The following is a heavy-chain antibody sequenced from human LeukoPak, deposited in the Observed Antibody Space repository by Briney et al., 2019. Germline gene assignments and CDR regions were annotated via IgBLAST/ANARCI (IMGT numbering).Heavy chain of an antibody. CDR3: AFSPLGFNYGYAY. J-gene: IGHJ4*02. Sequence: GGSLRLSCAASGFTFSSYAMSWVRQTPGKGLEWVSSLSDGGHSSFYADSVKGRFTIYRDDSQNILYLQMNNLSGDDTALYYCAFSPLGFNYGYAYWGQGTLVTVSS. D-gene: IGHD5-18*01. CDR2: LSDGGHSS. CDR1: GFTFSSYA. V-gene: IGHV3-23*01.